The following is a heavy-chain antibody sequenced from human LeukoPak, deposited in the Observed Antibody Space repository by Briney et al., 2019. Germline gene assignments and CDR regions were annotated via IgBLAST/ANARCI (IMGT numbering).Heavy chain of an antibody. CDR2: IGTAGDT. V-gene: IGHV3-13*01. Sequence: GGSLRLSCAASGFTFSSYDMHWVRQATGKGLEWVSAIGTAGDTYYPGSVKGRFTISRENAKNSLYLQMNSLRAGDTAVYYCARVERTDSGSYYNGAFDIWGQGTMVTVSS. J-gene: IGHJ3*02. CDR1: GFTFSSYD. D-gene: IGHD3-10*01. CDR3: ARVERTDSGSYYNGAFDI.